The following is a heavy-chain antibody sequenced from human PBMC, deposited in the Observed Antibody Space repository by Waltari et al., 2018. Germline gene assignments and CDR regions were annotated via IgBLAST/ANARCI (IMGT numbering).Heavy chain of an antibody. CDR3: TTELRWEPQGSDY. J-gene: IGHJ4*02. CDR1: GFTVSNAW. V-gene: IGHV3-15*01. Sequence: EVQVVESGGGLVKPGGSLRLSCGASGFTVSNAWMSWVRQAPGKGLEWVGRIKSKTDGGTTDYAAPVKGRFTISRDESKDMLYLQMNSLKTEDTAVYYCTTELRWEPQGSDYWGQGTLVTVSS. D-gene: IGHD1-26*01. CDR2: IKSKTDGGTT.